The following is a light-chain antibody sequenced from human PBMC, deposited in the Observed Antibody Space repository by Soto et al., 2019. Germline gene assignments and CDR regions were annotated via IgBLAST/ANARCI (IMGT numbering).Light chain of an antibody. CDR2: GAS. Sequence: EMVVTQSPATLSVSPGERATLSCRASQSISSNLVWYQQKPGQAPRLLIYGASTRATGIPARFSGSGSGTEFTLTISSLQSEDFAVYYCQQHSNWPWTFGQGTKVEIK. CDR1: QSISSN. J-gene: IGKJ1*01. CDR3: QQHSNWPWT. V-gene: IGKV3-15*01.